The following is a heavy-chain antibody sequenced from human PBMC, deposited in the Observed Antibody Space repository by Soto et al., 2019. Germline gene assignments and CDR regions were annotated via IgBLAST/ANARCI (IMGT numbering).Heavy chain of an antibody. CDR3: AKAICDYGDYCYYFDY. J-gene: IGHJ4*02. D-gene: IGHD4-17*01. Sequence: GGSLRLSCAASGFHFSSYAMSWVRQAPGKGLDWVSATSGSGGNTYYADSVKGRFTISRDNSKNTLYLQMNSLRTEDTAVYYCAKAICDYGDYCYYFDYWGQGTLVTVS. CDR2: TSGSGGNT. CDR1: GFHFSSYA. V-gene: IGHV3-23*01.